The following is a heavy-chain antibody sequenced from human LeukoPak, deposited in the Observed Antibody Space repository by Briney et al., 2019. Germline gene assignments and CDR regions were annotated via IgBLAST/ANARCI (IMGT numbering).Heavy chain of an antibody. Sequence: PGGSLRLSCAASGFTFSSSSMNWVRQAPGKGLEWVSSISTSSSYIYYADSVKGRFTISRDNAKNSLYLQMNSLRAEDTAVYYCARDDVEIPIDYWGQGTLVTVSS. CDR1: GFTFSSSS. V-gene: IGHV3-21*01. CDR3: ARDDVEIPIDY. CDR2: ISTSSSYI. J-gene: IGHJ4*02. D-gene: IGHD1-1*01.